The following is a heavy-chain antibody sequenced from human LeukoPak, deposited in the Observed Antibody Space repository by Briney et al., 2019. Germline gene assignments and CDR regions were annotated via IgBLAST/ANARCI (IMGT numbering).Heavy chain of an antibody. D-gene: IGHD1-1*01. J-gene: IGHJ4*02. CDR3: SRNDLVDFDY. Sequence: GQSLRLSCTTSGFAFDDFAMSWVRQPAGKGLEWVGFIRRRAYGGAAEYAASVKGRFIISRDDSKGIAYLQMNSLKTEDTAVYCCSRNDLVDFDYWGQGSRVIVSP. V-gene: IGHV3-49*04. CDR2: IRRRAYGGAA. CDR1: GFAFDDFA.